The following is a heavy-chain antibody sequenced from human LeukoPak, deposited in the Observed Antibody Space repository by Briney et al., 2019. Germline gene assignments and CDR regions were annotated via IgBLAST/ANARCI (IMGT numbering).Heavy chain of an antibody. CDR2: IDHSGNT. D-gene: IGHD1-26*01. V-gene: IGHV4-30-2*01. CDR3: ASGSVGPRLGY. CDR1: GGSISSGGYY. J-gene: IGHJ4*02. Sequence: KPSQTLSLTCTVSGGSISSGGYYWSWIRQPPGKGLEWIGEIDHSGNTNYSPSLKSRVTMSVDTSKNQFSLKLSSVTAADTAVYFCASGSVGPRLGYWGQGTLVTVSS.